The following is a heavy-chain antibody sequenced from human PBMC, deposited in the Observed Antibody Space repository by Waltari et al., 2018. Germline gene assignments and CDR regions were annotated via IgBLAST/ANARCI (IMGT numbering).Heavy chain of an antibody. CDR3: ALWESGWRAFRF. Sequence: QVQLQESGPGLVQSSEPLSLTCTVSGVSVSGYFWNWIRKAPGKGPEWIGYIRHTGDTKQNPSLKSRVTMSVDTSRNDFSLRLSSVTAADTAVYYCALWESGWRAFRFWGQGTLGTVSS. D-gene: IGHD6-19*01. CDR2: IRHTGDT. V-gene: IGHV4-59*08. J-gene: IGHJ4*03. CDR1: GVSVSGYF.